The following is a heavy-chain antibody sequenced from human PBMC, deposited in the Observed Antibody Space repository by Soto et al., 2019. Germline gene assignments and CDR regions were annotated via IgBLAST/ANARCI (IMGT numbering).Heavy chain of an antibody. Sequence: SDTLSLTCTVSGGSVSSGRYYWSWIRQPPGKGLEWIGYIYYSGLTNYSPSLKSRVAISIDTSKNQFSLILSSVTAADTAVYYCVRTPTSPRRFDSWGQGSLVAVSS. CDR2: IYYSGLT. CDR3: VRTPTSPRRFDS. D-gene: IGHD2-15*01. J-gene: IGHJ5*01. V-gene: IGHV4-61*01. CDR1: GGSVSSGRYY.